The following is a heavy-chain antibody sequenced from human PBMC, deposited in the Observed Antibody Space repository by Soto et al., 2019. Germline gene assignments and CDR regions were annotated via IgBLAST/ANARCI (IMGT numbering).Heavy chain of an antibody. CDR2: ISYDGSNK. Sequence: HPGGSLRLSCAASGFTFSSYAMHWVRQAPGKGLEWVAVISYDGSNKYYADSVKGRFTISRDNSKNTLYLQMNSLRAEDTAVYYCARSHYDILTGYYKSGNWGFDPWGQGTLVTVSS. V-gene: IGHV3-30-3*01. CDR1: GFTFSSYA. CDR3: ARSHYDILTGYYKSGNWGFDP. D-gene: IGHD3-9*01. J-gene: IGHJ5*02.